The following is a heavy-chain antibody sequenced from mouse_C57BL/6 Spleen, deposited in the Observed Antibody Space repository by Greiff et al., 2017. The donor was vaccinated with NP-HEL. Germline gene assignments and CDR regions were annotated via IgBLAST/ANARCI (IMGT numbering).Heavy chain of an antibody. J-gene: IGHJ2*01. CDR2: IDPSDSYT. Sequence: QVQLQQPGAELVKPGASVKLSCKASGYTFTSYWMQWVKQRPGQGLEWIGEIDPSDSYTNYNQKFKGKATLTVDTSSSTAYMQLSSLTSEDSAVYYCARSVLRNYFDYWGQGTTLTVSS. CDR1: GYTFTSYW. CDR3: ARSVLRNYFDY. D-gene: IGHD1-1*01. V-gene: IGHV1-50*01.